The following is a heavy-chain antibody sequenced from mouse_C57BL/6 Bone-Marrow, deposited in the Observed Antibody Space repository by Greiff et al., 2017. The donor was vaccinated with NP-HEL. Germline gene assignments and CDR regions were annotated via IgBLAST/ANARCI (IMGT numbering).Heavy chain of an antibody. J-gene: IGHJ2*01. V-gene: IGHV14-4*01. CDR2: IDPENGDT. CDR1: GFNIKDDY. D-gene: IGHD2-4*01. Sequence: VQLQQSGAELVRPGASVKLSCTASGFNIKDDYMHWVKQRPEQGLEWIGWIDPENGDTEYASKFQGKATITADTSSNTAYLQLSSLTSEDTAVYYCTTDDSDYWGQGTPLTVSS. CDR3: TTDDSDY.